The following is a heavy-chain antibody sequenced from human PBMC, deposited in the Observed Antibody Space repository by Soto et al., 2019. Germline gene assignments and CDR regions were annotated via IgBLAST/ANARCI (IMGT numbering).Heavy chain of an antibody. V-gene: IGHV1-2*02. CDR3: ARETPMVAAEPWID. J-gene: IGHJ4*02. Sequence: ASVKVSCKASGYTFTGYDMHWVRQAPGQGLEWMGWINPNSGGTNHAQKFQGRVTMTRDTSISTAYMELSRLRSDDTAVYYCARETPMVAAEPWIDWGQGTLVTVSS. CDR1: GYTFTGYD. D-gene: IGHD2-15*01. CDR2: INPNSGGT.